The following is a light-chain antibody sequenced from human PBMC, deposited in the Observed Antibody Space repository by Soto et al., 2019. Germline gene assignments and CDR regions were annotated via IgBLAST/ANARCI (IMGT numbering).Light chain of an antibody. CDR1: QSINSF. CDR3: QQYGGSPRT. V-gene: IGKV3-20*01. Sequence: EIVLTQSPGTLSLSPGEGATLSVRASQSINSFLAWYQQRRGQAPRLLIHGASNRATGIPDRFSGSGSGTDFTLTISRLEPEDFAVYYCQQYGGSPRTFGQGTKVDIK. CDR2: GAS. J-gene: IGKJ1*01.